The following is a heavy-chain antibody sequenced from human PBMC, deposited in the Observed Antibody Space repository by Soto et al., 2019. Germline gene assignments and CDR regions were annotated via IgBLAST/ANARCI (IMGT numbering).Heavy chain of an antibody. CDR1: GGSLTGYY. CDR3: ARGQEGIVATH. CDR2: IKDGGVT. V-gene: IGHV4-34*01. D-gene: IGHD5-12*01. J-gene: IGHJ4*01. Sequence: QVHLQQWGAGLLKPSETLSLTCAVNGGSLTGYYWSWIRQPPGKGLEWIGEIKDGGVTNYSPSLKGRVTLSADTSKDPFSLKSNSVTAADTAVYYCARGQEGIVATHWDHGTLVTVSS.